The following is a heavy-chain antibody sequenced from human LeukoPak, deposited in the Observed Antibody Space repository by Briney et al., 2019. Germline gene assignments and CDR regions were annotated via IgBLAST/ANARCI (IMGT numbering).Heavy chain of an antibody. CDR3: ARGIVLMAYYFDY. CDR1: GGSISSGYY. Sequence: PSQTLSLTCTVSGGSISSGYYWGWIRQPPGKGLEWIGSIYHSGSTYYNPSLKSRVTISVDTSKNQFSLKLSSVTAADTAVYYCARGIVLMAYYFDYWGQGTLVTVSS. J-gene: IGHJ4*02. V-gene: IGHV4-38-2*02. D-gene: IGHD2-8*01. CDR2: IYHSGST.